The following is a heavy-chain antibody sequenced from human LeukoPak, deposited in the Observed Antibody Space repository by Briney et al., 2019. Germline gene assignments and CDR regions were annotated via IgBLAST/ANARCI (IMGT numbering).Heavy chain of an antibody. Sequence: ASVKVSCKPSGYTFTNYAVNWVRQAPGEGLEWMGWINTKTGNPMYAQGFTGRFVFSLDTSVSTAYLQINSLKPEDTAVYYCARGSSGYDSFVARSGYYYYGMDVWGQGTTVTVSS. D-gene: IGHD5-12*01. V-gene: IGHV7-4-1*02. CDR2: INTKTGNP. CDR1: GYTFTNYA. J-gene: IGHJ6*02. CDR3: ARGSSGYDSFVARSGYYYYGMDV.